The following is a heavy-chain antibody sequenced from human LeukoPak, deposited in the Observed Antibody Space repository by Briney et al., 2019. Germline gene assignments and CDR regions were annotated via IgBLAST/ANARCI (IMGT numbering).Heavy chain of an antibody. V-gene: IGHV1-69*13. CDR1: GGPFSSYA. CDR3: AREVGYYGSGSIFDY. J-gene: IGHJ4*02. D-gene: IGHD3-10*01. Sequence: SVKVSCKASGGPFSSYAISWVRQAPGQGLELMGGIIPIFGTANYAQKFQGRVTITADESTSTAYMELSSLRSEDTAVYYCAREVGYYGSGSIFDYWGQGTLVTVSS. CDR2: IIPIFGTA.